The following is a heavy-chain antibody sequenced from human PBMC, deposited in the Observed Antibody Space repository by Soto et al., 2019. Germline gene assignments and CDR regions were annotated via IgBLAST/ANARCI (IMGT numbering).Heavy chain of an antibody. V-gene: IGHV1-18*01. D-gene: IGHD2-2*01. CDR1: GYTFTSYG. J-gene: IGHJ5*02. Sequence: QVQLVQSGAEVKKPGASVKVPCKASGYTFTSYGISWVRQAPGQGLEWMGWISAYNGNTNYAQKLQGRVTMTTDTSPSTAYMELRSLRSDDTAVYYCARDQDIVVVPAGVDWFDPWGQGTLVTVSS. CDR2: ISAYNGNT. CDR3: ARDQDIVVVPAGVDWFDP.